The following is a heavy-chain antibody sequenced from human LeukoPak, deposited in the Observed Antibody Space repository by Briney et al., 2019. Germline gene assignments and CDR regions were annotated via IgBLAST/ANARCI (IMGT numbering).Heavy chain of an antibody. V-gene: IGHV4-34*01. CDR1: GGSFSGYY. CDR2: INHSGST. D-gene: IGHD3-10*01. J-gene: IGHJ4*02. CDR3: TRGFPLARENFDI. Sequence: SETLSLTCAVYGGSFSGYYWSWIRQPPGKGLEWIGEINHSGSTNYNPSLKSRVTISVDTSKNQFSLRLTSVTAADTAFYYCTRGFPLARENFDIWGQGILVTVSS.